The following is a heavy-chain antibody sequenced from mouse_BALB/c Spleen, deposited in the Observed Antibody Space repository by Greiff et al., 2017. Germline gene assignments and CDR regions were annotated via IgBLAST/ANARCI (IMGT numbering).Heavy chain of an antibody. CDR1: GYTFTSYW. CDR3: ARPFTTAYAMDY. D-gene: IGHD1-2*01. J-gene: IGHJ4*01. CDR2: IDPSDSET. Sequence: QVQLQQPGAELVKPGAPVKLSCKASGYTFTSYWMNWVKQRPGRGLEWIGRIDPSDSETHYNQKFKDKATLTVDKSSSTAYIQLSSLTSEDSAVYYCARPFTTAYAMDYWGQGTSVTVSS. V-gene: IGHV1-69*02.